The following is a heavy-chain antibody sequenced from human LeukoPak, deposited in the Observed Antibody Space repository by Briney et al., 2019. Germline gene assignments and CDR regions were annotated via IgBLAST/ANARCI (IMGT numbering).Heavy chain of an antibody. CDR2: IIPILGIA. J-gene: IGHJ5*02. V-gene: IGHV1-69*02. CDR1: GGTFSSYT. D-gene: IGHD2-2*02. CDR3: ARVSCSSTSCYTGWFAP. Sequence: SVKVSCKASGGTFSSYTISWVRQAPGQGLEWMGRIIPILGIANYAQKFQGRVTITADKSTSTAYMELSGLRSEDTAVYYCARVSCSSTSCYTGWFAPWGQGTLVTVSS.